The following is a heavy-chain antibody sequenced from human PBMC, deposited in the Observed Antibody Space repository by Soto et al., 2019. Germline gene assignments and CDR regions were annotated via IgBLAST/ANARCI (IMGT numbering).Heavy chain of an antibody. CDR3: AREGLRRGALDY. J-gene: IGHJ4*02. CDR1: GGSLNNYA. D-gene: IGHD6-6*01. CDR2: IIPAFGTP. Sequence: QVQLVQSGAEVKKPGSSVKVSCAASGGSLNNYAVSWVRRTPGQGFEWLGEIIPAFGTPNYAQKFQDRVTINADVLTNTGFRELSRLRSEDTADYYCAREGLRRGALDYWGQGSLVTVSS. V-gene: IGHV1-69*01.